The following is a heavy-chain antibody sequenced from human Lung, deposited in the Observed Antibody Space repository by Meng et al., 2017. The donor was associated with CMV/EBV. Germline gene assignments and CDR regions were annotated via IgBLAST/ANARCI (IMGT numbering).Heavy chain of an antibody. Sequence: SETLSLTCAVYGGSFSGYYWSWIRQPPGKGLEWIGEINHSGSTNYNPSLKSRVTISVDTSKNQFSLKLSSVTAADTAVYYCARTTYDFWSGIYYYYYYGMAVWGQGNTVNGAS. D-gene: IGHD3-3*01. CDR3: ARTTYDFWSGIYYYYYYGMAV. V-gene: IGHV4-34*01. J-gene: IGHJ6*02. CDR1: GGSFSGYY. CDR2: INHSGST.